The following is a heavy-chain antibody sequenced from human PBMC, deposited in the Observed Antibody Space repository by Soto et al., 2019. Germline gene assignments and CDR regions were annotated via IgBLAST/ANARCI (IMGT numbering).Heavy chain of an antibody. Sequence: PGGSLRHSCAASEFTFSGYARSFVRQAPGKGLEWVSAISGSGGSTYYADSVKGRFTISRDNSKNTLYLQMNGLRVEDTAVYYCAKDRLAGNFDYWGQGTQVTVSS. J-gene: IGHJ4*02. V-gene: IGHV3-23*01. CDR1: EFTFSGYA. CDR3: AKDRLAGNFDY. CDR2: ISGSGGST.